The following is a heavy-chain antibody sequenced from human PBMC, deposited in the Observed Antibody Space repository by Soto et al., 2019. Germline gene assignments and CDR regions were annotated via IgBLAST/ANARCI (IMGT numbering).Heavy chain of an antibody. J-gene: IGHJ5*02. CDR1: GFTFSSYA. CDR3: ARGKGVVPAATRDNWFDP. CDR2: ISYDGSNK. Sequence: QVQLVESGGGVVQPGRSLRLSCAASGFTFSSYAMHWVRQAPGKGLEWVAVISYDGSNKYYADSVKGRFIISRDNSKNTLYLQMNSLRAEDTAVYYCARGKGVVPAATRDNWFDPWGQGTLVTVSS. D-gene: IGHD2-2*01. V-gene: IGHV3-30-3*01.